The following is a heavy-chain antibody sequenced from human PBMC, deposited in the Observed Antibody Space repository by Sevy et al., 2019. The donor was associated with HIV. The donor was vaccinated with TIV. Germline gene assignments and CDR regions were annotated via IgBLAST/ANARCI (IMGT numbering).Heavy chain of an antibody. Sequence: GGYLRLSCAASGFTFSSYSMNWVRQAPGKGLEWVSYISSSSTIYYADSVKGRFTISRDNAKNSLYLQINSLRDEDMAVYYCARSPLVLRFLEGWGDVWGQGTTVTVSS. J-gene: IGHJ6*02. CDR1: GFTFSSYS. V-gene: IGHV3-48*02. CDR3: ARSPLVLRFLEGWGDV. D-gene: IGHD3-3*01. CDR2: ISSSSTI.